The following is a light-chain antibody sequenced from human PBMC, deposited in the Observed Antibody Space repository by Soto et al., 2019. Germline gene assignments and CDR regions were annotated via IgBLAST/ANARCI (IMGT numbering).Light chain of an antibody. CDR3: QQHGSSPIT. Sequence: EIVLTQSPGTLSLSPGERATLSCRASQTVTRNYLAWHQQKPGQTPRLLVYGVSSRATGIPDRFSGSGSGTDFTLTISRLEPEDFAVYYCQQHGSSPITFGQGTRLEIK. V-gene: IGKV3-20*01. J-gene: IGKJ5*01. CDR1: QTVTRNY. CDR2: GVS.